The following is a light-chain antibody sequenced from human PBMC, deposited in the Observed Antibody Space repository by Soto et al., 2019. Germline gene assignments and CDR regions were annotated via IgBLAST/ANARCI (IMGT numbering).Light chain of an antibody. Sequence: EMVLTQSPGTLSLSPGERATLSCRASQSVSIYFLAWYQQKPVQAPRLLIYAASSRATGIPDRFSGSGSGTDFTLTISRLEPEDFALYYCQQYGTSPLTFGGGTRVEVK. CDR1: QSVSIYF. CDR3: QQYGTSPLT. V-gene: IGKV3-20*01. CDR2: AAS. J-gene: IGKJ4*01.